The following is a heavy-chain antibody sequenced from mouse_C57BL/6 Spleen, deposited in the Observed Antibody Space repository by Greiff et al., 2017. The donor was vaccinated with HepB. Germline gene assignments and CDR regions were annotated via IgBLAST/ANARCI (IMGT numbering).Heavy chain of an antibody. CDR3: ARNDPRGYFDV. CDR1: GYSFTGYY. J-gene: IGHJ1*03. Sequence: VQLQQPGPELVKPGASVKISCKASGYSFTGYYMNWVKQSPEKSLEWIGEINPSTGGTTYNQKFKAKATLTVDKSSSTAYMQLKSLTSEDSAVYYCARNDPRGYFDVWGTGTTVTVSS. V-gene: IGHV1-42*01. CDR2: INPSTGGT.